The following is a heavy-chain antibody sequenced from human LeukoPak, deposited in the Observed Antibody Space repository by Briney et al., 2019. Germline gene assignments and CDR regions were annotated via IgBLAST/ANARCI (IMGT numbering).Heavy chain of an antibody. Sequence: PGGSLRLSCSATGFTFSTYAMHWVRQVPGKGLEYVSGISSNGANTYDADSVKGRFIISRDNTKNTLYLQMSSLRAEDTAVYYCARDRDYDSSGYSRAFDIWGQGTMVTVSS. J-gene: IGHJ3*02. CDR3: ARDRDYDSSGYSRAFDI. CDR1: GFTFSTYA. V-gene: IGHV3-64*04. D-gene: IGHD3-22*01. CDR2: ISSNGANT.